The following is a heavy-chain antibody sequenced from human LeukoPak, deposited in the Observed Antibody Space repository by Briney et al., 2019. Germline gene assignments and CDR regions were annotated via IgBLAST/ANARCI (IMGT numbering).Heavy chain of an antibody. CDR1: GFTFSSYS. CDR3: ARGEDIVVVPAARGNWFDP. V-gene: IGHV3-21*01. Sequence: PGGSLRLSCAASGFTFSSYSMNWVRQAPGKGLEWVSSISSSSSYIYYADSVKGRFTISRDNAKNSLYLQMNSLRAEDTAVYYCARGEDIVVVPAARGNWFDPWGQGTLVTVSS. CDR2: ISSSSSYI. D-gene: IGHD2-2*01. J-gene: IGHJ5*02.